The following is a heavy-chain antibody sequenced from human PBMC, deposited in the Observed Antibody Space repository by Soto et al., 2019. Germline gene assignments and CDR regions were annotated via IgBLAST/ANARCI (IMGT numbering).Heavy chain of an antibody. J-gene: IGHJ4*02. D-gene: IGHD6-19*01. V-gene: IGHV4-39*01. CDR2: MYHTGNT. CDR1: GASISSSSYY. CDR3: PRQSGWYGYVFDY. Sequence: QLQLQESGPGLVKPSETLSLTCSVSGASISSSSYYWGWIRQVPGKGLEWIGYMYHTGNTHYNPSIKSRFNIIGDTSKVQFSLKRSSVTATDTAMYYGPRQSGWYGYVFDYWGQGTLVTVSS.